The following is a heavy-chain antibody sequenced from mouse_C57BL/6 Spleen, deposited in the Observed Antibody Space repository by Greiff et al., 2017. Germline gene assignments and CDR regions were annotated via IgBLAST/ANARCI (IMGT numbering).Heavy chain of an antibody. CDR1: GYTFTSYW. CDR2: IHPNSGST. J-gene: IGHJ4*01. V-gene: IGHV1-64*01. Sequence: QVQLQQPGAELVKPGASVKLSCKASGYTFTSYWMHWVKQRPGQGLEWIGMIHPNSGSTNYNEKFKSKATLTVDKSSSTAYMQRSSLTSEDSAVYYCARHVNYAMDYWGQGTSVTVSS. CDR3: ARHVNYAMDY.